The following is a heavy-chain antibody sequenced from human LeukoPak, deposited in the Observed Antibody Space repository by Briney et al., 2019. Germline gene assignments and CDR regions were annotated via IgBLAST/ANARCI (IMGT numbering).Heavy chain of an antibody. D-gene: IGHD5-12*01. CDR1: GYTFTGYY. Sequence: GASVKVSCKASGYTFTGYYMHWVRQAPGQGLEWMGWINPNSGGTNYAQKFQGRVTMTRDTSISTAYMELSRLRSDDTAVYYCATDGYSGYVPRGLPTHPLDYYYYYYMDVWGKGTAVTVSS. CDR2: INPNSGGT. CDR3: ATDGYSGYVPRGLPTHPLDYYYYYYMDV. V-gene: IGHV1-2*02. J-gene: IGHJ6*03.